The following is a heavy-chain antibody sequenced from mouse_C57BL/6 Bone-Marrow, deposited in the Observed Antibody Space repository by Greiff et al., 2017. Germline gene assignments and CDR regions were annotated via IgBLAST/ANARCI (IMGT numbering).Heavy chain of an antibody. CDR3: ARDWDYFDY. V-gene: IGHV1-80*01. J-gene: IGHJ2*01. D-gene: IGHD4-1*01. CDR1: GYAFSTYW. Sequence: VKLVESGAELVKPGASVKISCKVSGYAFSTYWMNWVKQRPGKGLEWIGQIYPGDGDTNYNGKFKGKATLTAEKSSSTAYMQLSSLTSEDAAVYVGARDWDYFDYWGQGTTLTVSS. CDR2: IYPGDGDT.